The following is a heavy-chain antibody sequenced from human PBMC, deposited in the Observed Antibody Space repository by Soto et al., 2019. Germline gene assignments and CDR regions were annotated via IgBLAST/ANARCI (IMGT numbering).Heavy chain of an antibody. D-gene: IGHD5-12*01. CDR1: GFTFSSYG. J-gene: IGHJ6*02. CDR2: ISYDGSNK. CDR3: AKDRGSGSGHSYYGMDV. Sequence: GGSLRLSCAASGFTFSSYGMHWVRQAPGKGLEWVAVISYDGSNKYYADSVKGRFTISRDNSKNTLYLQMNSLRAEDTAVYYCAKDRGSGSGHSYYGMDVWGQGNTVTVSS. V-gene: IGHV3-30*18.